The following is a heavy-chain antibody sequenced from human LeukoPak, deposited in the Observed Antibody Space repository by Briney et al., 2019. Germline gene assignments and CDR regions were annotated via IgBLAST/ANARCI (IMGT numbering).Heavy chain of an antibody. V-gene: IGHV4-39*07. CDR1: GGSISSSSYY. J-gene: IGHJ4*02. CDR2: IYYSGST. Sequence: PSETLSLTCTVSGGSISSSSYYWGWIRQPPGKGLEWIGSIYYSGSTYYNPSLKSRVTISVDTSKNQFSLKLSSVTAADTAVYYCASYSSMDYWGQGTLVTVSS. CDR3: ASYSSMDY. D-gene: IGHD5-18*01.